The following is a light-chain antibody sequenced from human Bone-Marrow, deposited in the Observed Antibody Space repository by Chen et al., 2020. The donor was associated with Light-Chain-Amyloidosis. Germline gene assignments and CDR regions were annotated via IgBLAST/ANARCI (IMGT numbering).Light chain of an antibody. CDR2: KDT. CDR3: QSADSSGTYEVI. CDR1: DWPTNY. Sequence: SDLTQPPSVSVSPGQTARIPCSGHDWPTNYAYWFQQKPGQAPVLVIHKDTERTSGISERFSGSSSGTTATLTISGVQAEDEADYHCQSADSSGTYEVIFGGGTKLTVL. J-gene: IGLJ2*01. V-gene: IGLV3-25*03.